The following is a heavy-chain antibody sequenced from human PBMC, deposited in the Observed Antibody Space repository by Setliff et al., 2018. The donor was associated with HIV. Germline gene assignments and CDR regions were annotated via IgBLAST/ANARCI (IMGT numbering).Heavy chain of an antibody. V-gene: IGHV4-34*01. Sequence: PSETLSLTCAVYGGSFSGYYWSWIRQPPGKGLGWIGEINHSGSTNYNPSLKSRVTISVDTSKNQFSLKLSSVTAADTAVYYCARGGALADYYYYYMDVWGKGTTVTVSS. J-gene: IGHJ6*03. CDR3: ARGGALADYYYYYMDV. D-gene: IGHD6-13*01. CDR2: INHSGST. CDR1: GGSFSGYY.